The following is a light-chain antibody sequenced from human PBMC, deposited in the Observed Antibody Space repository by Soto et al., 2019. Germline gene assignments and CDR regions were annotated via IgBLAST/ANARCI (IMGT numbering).Light chain of an antibody. CDR1: QSVSSN. CDR3: QQYNNWPLT. V-gene: IGKV3-15*01. Sequence: EIVMTQSPATLSVSPGERATLSCRASQSVSSNLAWYKQKPGQAPRLIIYGASTRATGIPARFSGSGSGTEFTLTISSLKSEDFEVYYCQQYNNWPLTFGQGTRLEIK. J-gene: IGKJ5*01. CDR2: GAS.